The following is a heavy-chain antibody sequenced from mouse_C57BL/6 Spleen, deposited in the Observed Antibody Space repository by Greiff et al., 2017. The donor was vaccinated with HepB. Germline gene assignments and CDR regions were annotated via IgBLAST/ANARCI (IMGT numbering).Heavy chain of an antibody. Sequence: VQLKESGAELVKPGASVKLSCTASGFNIKDYYMHWVKQRTEQGLEWIGRIDPEDGETKYAPKFQGKATITADTSSNTAYLQLSSLTSEDTAVYYCATPTFYGSSYGDWFAYWGQGTLVTVSA. D-gene: IGHD1-1*01. CDR3: ATPTFYGSSYGDWFAY. V-gene: IGHV14-2*01. CDR1: GFNIKDYY. CDR2: IDPEDGET. J-gene: IGHJ3*01.